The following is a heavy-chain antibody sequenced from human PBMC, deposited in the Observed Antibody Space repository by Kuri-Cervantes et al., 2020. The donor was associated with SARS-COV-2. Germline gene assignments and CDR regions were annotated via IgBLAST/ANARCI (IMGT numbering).Heavy chain of an antibody. CDR2: ISGSGGNT. J-gene: IGHJ4*02. V-gene: IGHV3-23*01. D-gene: IGHD3-10*01. Sequence: LSLTCAASGFTFSITAMSWVRQAPGKGLEWVSAISGSGGNTYYADSVKGRFTISRDNAKNSLYLQMNSLRAEDTAVYYCARASGMVRGVMYSFNFDYWGQGTLVTVSS. CDR1: GFTFSITA. CDR3: ARASGMVRGVMYSFNFDY.